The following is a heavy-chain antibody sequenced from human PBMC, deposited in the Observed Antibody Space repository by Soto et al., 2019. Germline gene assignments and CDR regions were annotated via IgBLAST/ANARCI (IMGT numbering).Heavy chain of an antibody. Sequence: SETLSLTCAVYGGSFSGYYWSWIRQPPRKGLEWIGEINHSGSTNYNPSLKSRVTISVDTSKNQFSLKLSSVTAADTAVYYCARGGTYYYGSGSYYTSRFDYWGQGTLVTVSS. CDR1: GGSFSGYY. CDR3: ARGGTYYYGSGSYYTSRFDY. CDR2: INHSGST. V-gene: IGHV4-34*01. J-gene: IGHJ4*02. D-gene: IGHD3-10*01.